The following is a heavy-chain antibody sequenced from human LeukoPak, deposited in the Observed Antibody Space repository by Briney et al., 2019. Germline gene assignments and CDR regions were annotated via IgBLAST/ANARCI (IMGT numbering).Heavy chain of an antibody. Sequence: SETLSLTCTVSGGSISSYYWSWIRQPPGKGLEWIGYIYYSGSTNYNPSLKSRVTISVDTSKNQFSLKLSSVTAADTAVYYCARGLDYYDSSVYYPKQGYYFDYGGKETLVTVSS. V-gene: IGHV4-59*08. CDR3: ARGLDYYDSSVYYPKQGYYFDY. J-gene: IGHJ4*02. CDR1: GGSISSYY. D-gene: IGHD3-22*01. CDR2: IYYSGST.